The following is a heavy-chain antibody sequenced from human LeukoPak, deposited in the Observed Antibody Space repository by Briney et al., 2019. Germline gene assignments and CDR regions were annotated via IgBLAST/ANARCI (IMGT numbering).Heavy chain of an antibody. CDR1: VGSISSGSYY. CDR2: IYTSGST. CDR3: ARGGYGSGSYGYWFDP. J-gene: IGHJ5*02. D-gene: IGHD3-10*01. V-gene: IGHV4-61*02. Sequence: PSETLSLTCTVSVGSISSGSYYWSWIRQPAGKGLEWIGRIYTSGSTNYNPSLKSRVTISVDTSKNQFSLKLSSVTAADTAVYYCARGGYGSGSYGYWFDPWGQGTLVTVSS.